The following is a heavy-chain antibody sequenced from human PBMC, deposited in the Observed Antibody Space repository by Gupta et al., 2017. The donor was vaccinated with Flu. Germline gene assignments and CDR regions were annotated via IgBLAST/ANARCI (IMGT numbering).Heavy chain of an antibody. V-gene: IGHV1-8*01. D-gene: IGHD6-6*01. CDR2: MNPNSGNT. CDR3: ARGIRVAARPHYYYYYMDV. Sequence: GLEWMGWMNPNSGNTGYAQKFQGRGTMTRNTSISTAYMELSSLRSEDTAVYYCARGIRVAARPHYYYYYMDVWGKGTTVTVSS. J-gene: IGHJ6*03.